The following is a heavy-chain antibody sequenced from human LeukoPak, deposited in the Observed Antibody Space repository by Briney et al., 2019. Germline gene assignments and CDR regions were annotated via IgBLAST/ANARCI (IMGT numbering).Heavy chain of an antibody. D-gene: IGHD3-10*02. CDR1: GFTLSSYS. CDR2: ISSSSSYI. CDR3: AELGITMIGGV. V-gene: IGHV3-21*01. Sequence: GGSLRLSCAASGFTLSSYSMNWVRQAPGKGLEWVSSISSSSSYIYYADSVKGRFTISRDNAKNSLYLQMNSLRAEDTAVYYCAELGITMIGGVWGKGTTVTISS. J-gene: IGHJ6*04.